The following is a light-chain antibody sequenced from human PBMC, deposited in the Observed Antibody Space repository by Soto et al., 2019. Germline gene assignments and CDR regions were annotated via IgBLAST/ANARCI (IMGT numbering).Light chain of an antibody. CDR2: GAS. CDR3: QQYGSSPNT. J-gene: IGKJ2*01. CDR1: QSVSSSY. Sequence: EIVLTQSPGTLSLSPGERATLSCRASQSVSSSYLAWYQQKTGQAPRLLIYGASSRATGIPDRFSGSGSGTDLTLTISRLEPEDFAVYYCQQYGSSPNTFGQGTKLEIK. V-gene: IGKV3-20*01.